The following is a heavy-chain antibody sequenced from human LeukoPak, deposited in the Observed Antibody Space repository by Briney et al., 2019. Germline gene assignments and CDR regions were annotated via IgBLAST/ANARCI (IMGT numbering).Heavy chain of an antibody. V-gene: IGHV3-33*01. CDR2: IWYDGSNK. CDR3: ARDSDTTMVTPSFGFDY. J-gene: IGHJ4*02. CDR1: GFTFSSYG. Sequence: GRSLRLSCAASGFTFSSYGMHWVRQAPGKGLEWVAVIWYDGSNKYYVDSVKGRFTISRDNSKNTLYLQMNSLRAEDTALYYCARDSDTTMVTPSFGFDYWGPGSLVTVSS. D-gene: IGHD5-18*01.